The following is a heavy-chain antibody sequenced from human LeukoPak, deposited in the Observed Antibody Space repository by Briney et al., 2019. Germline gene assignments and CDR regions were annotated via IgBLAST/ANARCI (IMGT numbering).Heavy chain of an antibody. CDR2: ISSSGSTI. V-gene: IGHV3-48*03. CDR3: TKAPIVSCSGAFCYPFDS. D-gene: IGHD2-15*01. CDR1: GFTFSSYE. Sequence: PGGSLRLSCAASGFTFSSYEMNWVRQAPGKGLEWVSYISSSGSTIYYADSVKGRFTISRDNAKNSLYLQMNSLRAEDTAIYYCTKAPIVSCSGAFCYPFDSWGQGTLVTVS. J-gene: IGHJ4*02.